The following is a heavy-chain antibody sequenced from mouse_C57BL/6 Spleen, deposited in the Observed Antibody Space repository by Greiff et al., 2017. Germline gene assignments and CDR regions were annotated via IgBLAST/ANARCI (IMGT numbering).Heavy chain of an antibody. CDR1: GYAFTNYL. V-gene: IGHV1-54*01. CDR2: INPGSGGT. Sequence: QVQLKESGAELVRPGTSVKVSCKASGYAFTNYLIEWVKQRPGQGLEWIGVINPGSGGTNYNEKFKGKATLTADKSSSTAYMQLSSLTSEDSAVYFCARWTYDYDVGDYWGQGTTLTVSS. CDR3: ARWTYDYDVGDY. J-gene: IGHJ2*01. D-gene: IGHD2-4*01.